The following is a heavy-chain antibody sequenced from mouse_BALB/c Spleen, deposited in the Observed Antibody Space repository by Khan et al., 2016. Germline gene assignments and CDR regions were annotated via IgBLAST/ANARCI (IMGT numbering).Heavy chain of an antibody. D-gene: IGHD2-4*01. J-gene: IGHJ3*01. CDR1: GYAFTDYA. CDR3: ARSRDYDWFAY. V-gene: IGHV1S137*01. Sequence: QVQLQQSGPEVVRPGVSVKISRKGSGYAFTDYAIHWVKQSHAKSLEWIGVISTYTGHTNYNQKFKGKATMTADKFSSTAFMELVRLTSEDSAIYYCARSRDYDWFAYWGQGTLVTVSA. CDR2: ISTYTGHT.